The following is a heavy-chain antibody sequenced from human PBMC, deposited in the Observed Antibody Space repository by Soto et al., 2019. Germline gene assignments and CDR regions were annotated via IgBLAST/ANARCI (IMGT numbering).Heavy chain of an antibody. Sequence: QVQLVQSGTEVKKPGSSVKVSCTASGATFSNYAISWVRQAPGQGLEWMGGIIPLFATADYAQNFRGRVAIPADESTRTAYMEVNSLTSEDTAVYYCAAIRLGELSSIDYWGQGTLVTVSS. CDR1: GATFSNYA. CDR2: IIPLFATA. V-gene: IGHV1-69*12. CDR3: AAIRLGELSSIDY. D-gene: IGHD3-16*02. J-gene: IGHJ4*02.